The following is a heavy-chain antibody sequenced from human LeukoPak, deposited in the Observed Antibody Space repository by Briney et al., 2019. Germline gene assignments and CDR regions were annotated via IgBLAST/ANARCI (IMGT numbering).Heavy chain of an antibody. CDR3: ARDRTDYGSGSYYNIDYCYGMDV. J-gene: IGHJ6*02. CDR2: IYYSGST. D-gene: IGHD3-10*01. V-gene: IGHV4-59*01. CDR1: GGSISSYY. Sequence: SETLSLTCTVSGGSISSYYWSWIRQPPGKGLEWIGYIYYSGSTNYNPSLKSRVTISVDTSKNQFSLKLSSVTAADTAVYYCARDRTDYGSGSYYNIDYCYGMDVWGQGTTVTVSS.